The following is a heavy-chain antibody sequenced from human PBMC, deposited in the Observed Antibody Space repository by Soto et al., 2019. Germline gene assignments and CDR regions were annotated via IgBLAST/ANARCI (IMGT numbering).Heavy chain of an antibody. Sequence: EVQLVESGGGLVQPGGSLRLSCVASGFTFSNYWMYWVRQAPGEGLVWVSRINSDGSVSSYADSVKGRLTISRDNVKNTLYLQMDSLRAEDTAVYYRARGDCVGGTCYSLAGSFYYYMDVWGKGTTVTVFS. CDR3: ARGDCVGGTCYSLAGSFYYYMDV. D-gene: IGHD2-15*01. CDR2: INSDGSVS. J-gene: IGHJ6*03. CDR1: GFTFSNYW. V-gene: IGHV3-74*01.